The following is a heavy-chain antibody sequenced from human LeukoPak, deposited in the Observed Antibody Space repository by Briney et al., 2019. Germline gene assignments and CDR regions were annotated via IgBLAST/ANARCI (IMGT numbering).Heavy chain of an antibody. CDR3: ARNGYDSLTGYTDPIDF. V-gene: IGHV4-59*01. Sequence: SETLSLTCTVSGDSMRNYYWSWIRQPQGKGLEWIGHIYYSGSTKYSPSLNSRVTISVDTSKNQFSLKLNSLTAADTAVYYCARNGYDSLTGYTDPIDFWGQGTLVTVSS. CDR1: GDSMRNYY. CDR2: IYYSGST. D-gene: IGHD3-9*01. J-gene: IGHJ4*02.